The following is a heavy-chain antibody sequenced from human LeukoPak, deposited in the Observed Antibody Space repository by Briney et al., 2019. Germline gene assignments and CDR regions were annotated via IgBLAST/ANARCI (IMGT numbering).Heavy chain of an antibody. V-gene: IGHV1-69*13. Sequence: SVKVSCKASGDTFSRYAISWVRQAPGQGLEWMGGIIPIFGTANYAQKFQGRVTITADESTSTAYMELSSLRSEDTAVYYCARGLWKIGFYYMDVWGKGTTVTISS. J-gene: IGHJ6*03. CDR2: IIPIFGTA. D-gene: IGHD1-1*01. CDR1: GDTFSRYA. CDR3: ARGLWKIGFYYMDV.